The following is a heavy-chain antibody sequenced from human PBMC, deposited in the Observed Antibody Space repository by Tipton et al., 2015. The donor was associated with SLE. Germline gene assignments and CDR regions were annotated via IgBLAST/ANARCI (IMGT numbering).Heavy chain of an antibody. Sequence: TLSLTCTVSGGSISSSNYYWGWLRQPPGKGLEWIGSISYSGSTSYNPSLKSRVTISVDTSKNQFSLRLSSVTAADTAVYYCARDYYDSRGYTLFDYWGQGALVTVSS. CDR1: GGSISSSNYY. CDR3: ARDYYDSRGYTLFDY. D-gene: IGHD3-22*01. J-gene: IGHJ4*02. V-gene: IGHV4-39*07. CDR2: ISYSGST.